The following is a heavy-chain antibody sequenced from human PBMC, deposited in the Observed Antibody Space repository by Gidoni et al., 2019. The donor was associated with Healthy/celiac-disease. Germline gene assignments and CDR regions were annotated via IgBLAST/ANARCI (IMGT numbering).Heavy chain of an antibody. V-gene: IGHV3-21*01. J-gene: IGHJ5*02. CDR2: ISSSSSYI. CDR1: GFTFSSYS. D-gene: IGHD6-13*01. CDR3: ARDPIAAAGPPLGWFDP. Sequence: EVQLVESGGGLVKPGGSLSLSCAASGFTFSSYSMNWVRQAPGKGLEWVSSISSSSSYIYYADSVKGRFTISRDNAKNSLYLQMNSLRAEDTAVYYCARDPIAAAGPPLGWFDPWGQGTLVTVSS.